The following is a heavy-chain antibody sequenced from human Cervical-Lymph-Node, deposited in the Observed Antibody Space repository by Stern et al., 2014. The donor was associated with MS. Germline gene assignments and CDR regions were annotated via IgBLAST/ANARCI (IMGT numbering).Heavy chain of an antibody. Sequence: QLQLQESGSGLVRPSQTLSLNCAVSGGSVNSGGDSWSWIRQPPGKGLEWIGYVYHGGSTIYTPSLTSRVTITVAESKNQFPLKLNSVTAADTAVYFCARGIIIHDAFDIWGPGTLVTVS. CDR3: ARGIIIHDAFDI. CDR2: VYHGGST. D-gene: IGHD3-3*01. J-gene: IGHJ3*02. CDR1: GGSVNSGGDS. V-gene: IGHV4-30-2*01.